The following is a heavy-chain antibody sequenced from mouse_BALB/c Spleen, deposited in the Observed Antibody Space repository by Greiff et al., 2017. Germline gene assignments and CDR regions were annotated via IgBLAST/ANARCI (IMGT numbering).Heavy chain of an antibody. V-gene: IGHV5-17*02. D-gene: IGHD2-2*01. CDR2: ISSGSSTI. CDR3: ARWNGYSFDY. Sequence: EVHLVESGGGLVQPGGSRKLSCAASGFTFSSFGMHWVRQAPEKGLEWVAYISSGSSTIYYADTVKGRFTISRDNPKNTLFLQMTSLRSEDTAMYYCARWNGYSFDYWGQGTTLTVSS. CDR1: GFTFSSFG. J-gene: IGHJ2*01.